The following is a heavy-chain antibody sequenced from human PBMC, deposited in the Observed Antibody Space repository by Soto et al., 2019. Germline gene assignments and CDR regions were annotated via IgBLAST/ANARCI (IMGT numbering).Heavy chain of an antibody. CDR2: IVVGSGTT. D-gene: IGHD3-22*01. J-gene: IGHJ6*02. V-gene: IGHV1-58*01. CDR3: EPGRISSGYYLYYYGGMDV. CDR1: GFTFTSSA. Sequence: SVKVSCKASGFTFTSSAVPWVRQARGQRIEWLGWIVVGSGTTNYAQKFQERVTITRDMSTRTAYLELSSLRSEATAVCYCEPGRISSGYYLYYYGGMDVGGQGTTVTGSS.